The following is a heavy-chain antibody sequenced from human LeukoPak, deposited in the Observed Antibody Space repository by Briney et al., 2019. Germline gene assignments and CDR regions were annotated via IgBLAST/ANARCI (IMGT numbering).Heavy chain of an antibody. J-gene: IGHJ4*02. V-gene: IGHV3-23*01. Sequence: GGILRLSCAASGFRFSDYGMSWVRQAPGQGLEWVSVISASGDNTNYADSVRGRFTISRDDSKSTLYLQMNSLRAEDTATYYCVKEGGHKIPFDYWDQGTLVTVSS. CDR2: ISASGDNT. CDR1: GFRFSDYG. D-gene: IGHD1-26*01. CDR3: VKEGGHKIPFDY.